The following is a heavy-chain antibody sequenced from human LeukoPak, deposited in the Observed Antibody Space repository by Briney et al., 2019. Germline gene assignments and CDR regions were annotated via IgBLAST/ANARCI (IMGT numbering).Heavy chain of an antibody. CDR1: GYSFTNYW. CDR2: IYLGDSDT. V-gene: IGHV5-51*01. D-gene: IGHD1-26*01. J-gene: IGHJ4*02. CDR3: ARVWENSGSYYYY. Sequence: GESLKISCKGSGYSFTNYWIAWVRQMSGKGLEWMGIIYLGDSDTRYSPSFQGQVTISVDKSISTAYLQWSSLKASDTAMYYCARVWENSGSYYYYWGQGTLVTVSS.